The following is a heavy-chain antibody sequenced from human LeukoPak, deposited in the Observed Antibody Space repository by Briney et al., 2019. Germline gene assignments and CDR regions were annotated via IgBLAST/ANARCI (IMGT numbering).Heavy chain of an antibody. CDR2: ISSEAYGGST. V-gene: IGHV3-49*03. J-gene: IGHJ4*02. Sequence: PGGSLRLSCTASGFTFCDYAMSWFSQAPGKGLEWVGFISSEAYGGSTQYAASVTGRFTISRDDSKSIAHLQMNSLKTEDTAVYYCTRVVPRYYYDSSGYSYSDFWGQGTLVTVSS. CDR3: TRVVPRYYYDSSGYSYSDF. D-gene: IGHD3-22*01. CDR1: GFTFCDYA.